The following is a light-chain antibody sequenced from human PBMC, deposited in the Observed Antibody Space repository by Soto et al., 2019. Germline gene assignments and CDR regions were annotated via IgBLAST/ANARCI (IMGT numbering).Light chain of an antibody. Sequence: SVLTQSPCALSLSPEERATLSCGASQSISSSYLAWYQQKPGQAPRLLIYGASSRATGIPDRFSGSGSGTDFTLTINRVAPEDFAVYFCQQYVSLPITSAQGTRLEI. CDR2: GAS. CDR1: QSISSSY. J-gene: IGKJ5*01. CDR3: QQYVSLPIT. V-gene: IGKV3-20*01.